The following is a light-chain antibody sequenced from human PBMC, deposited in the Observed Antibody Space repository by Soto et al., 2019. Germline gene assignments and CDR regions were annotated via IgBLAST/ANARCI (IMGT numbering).Light chain of an antibody. CDR1: QSINDW. V-gene: IGKV1-5*03. CDR3: QHWHGFSWT. Sequence: DIQMTQSPSTLSASVGDRVTITCRASQSINDWVAWYQQKPGRAPKFLIYKASNLESGVPSRFSGSGSGTEFPLTISSLQPDDFATYYCQHWHGFSWTFGQGTKVEIK. CDR2: KAS. J-gene: IGKJ1*01.